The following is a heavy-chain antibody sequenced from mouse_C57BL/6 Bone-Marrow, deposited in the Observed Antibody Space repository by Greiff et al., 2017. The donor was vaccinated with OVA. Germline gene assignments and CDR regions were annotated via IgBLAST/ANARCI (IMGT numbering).Heavy chain of an antibody. J-gene: IGHJ3*01. CDR3: ASQPNHVGFDY. V-gene: IGHV1-50*01. Sequence: QVQLQQPGAELVKPGASVKLSCKASGYTFTSYWMQWVKQRPGQGLEWIGEIDPSDSYPNSNQKFKGKATLTVATSSSTAYMQLSSLTSEDAAVYYCASQPNHVGFDYWGQGTLVTVSA. CDR2: IDPSDSYP. CDR1: GYTFTSYW. D-gene: IGHD4-1*01.